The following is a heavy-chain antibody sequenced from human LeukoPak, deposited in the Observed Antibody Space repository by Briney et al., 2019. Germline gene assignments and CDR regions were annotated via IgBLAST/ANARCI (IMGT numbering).Heavy chain of an antibody. CDR3: ARAPRFLEWFDYYYYMDV. CDR2: TYHSGST. J-gene: IGHJ6*03. Sequence: SETLSLTCAVYGGSFSGYYWSWIRQSPGKGLEWIGETYHSGSTNYNSSLKSRVTISLDTSKNQFSLKLSSVTAADTAVYYCARAPRFLEWFDYYYYMDVWGKGTTVTVSS. V-gene: IGHV4-34*01. CDR1: GGSFSGYY. D-gene: IGHD3-3*01.